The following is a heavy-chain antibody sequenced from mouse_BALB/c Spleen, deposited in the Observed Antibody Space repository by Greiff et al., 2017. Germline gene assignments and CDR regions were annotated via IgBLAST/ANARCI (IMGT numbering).Heavy chain of an antibody. D-gene: IGHD1-1*01. V-gene: IGHV1-69*02. CDR1: GYTFTSYW. Sequence: QVQLQQPGAELVRPGASVKLSCKASGYTFTSYWINWVKQRPGQGLEWIGNIYPSDSYTNYNQKFKDKATLTVDKSSSTAYMQLSSPTSEDSAVYYCTRWYGSSYGAMDYWGQGTSVTVSS. CDR2: IYPSDSYT. J-gene: IGHJ4*01. CDR3: TRWYGSSYGAMDY.